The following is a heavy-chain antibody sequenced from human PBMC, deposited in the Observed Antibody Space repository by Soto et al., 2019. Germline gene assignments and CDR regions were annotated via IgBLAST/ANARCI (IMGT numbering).Heavy chain of an antibody. D-gene: IGHD6-19*01. Sequence: QVQLVQSGAEVRKPGASVKVSCKASGYTFTGYYMNWVRQAPGQGLEWLGWINPNNGVTNYAQKFQGRVTMTRDKYISTAYMDLSSLRSDDTAVYFCARGALTVANWFDPWGQGTQVTVSS. V-gene: IGHV1-2*02. CDR3: ARGALTVANWFDP. CDR1: GYTFTGYY. CDR2: INPNNGVT. J-gene: IGHJ5*02.